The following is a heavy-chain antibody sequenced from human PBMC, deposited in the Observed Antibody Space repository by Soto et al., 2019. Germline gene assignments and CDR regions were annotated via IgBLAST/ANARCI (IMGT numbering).Heavy chain of an antibody. Sequence: ASVKVSCKASGYTFTGYFMHWVRQAPGQGLEWMGWINPNSGATKYAQKFQGRVTLSRDTSIRTAYMELSGLRSDDTAVYYCARGGGTILAPLPWGQGTLVTSPQ. CDR2: INPNSGAT. V-gene: IGHV1-2*02. D-gene: IGHD3-3*01. J-gene: IGHJ5*02. CDR1: GYTFTGYF. CDR3: ARGGGTILAPLP.